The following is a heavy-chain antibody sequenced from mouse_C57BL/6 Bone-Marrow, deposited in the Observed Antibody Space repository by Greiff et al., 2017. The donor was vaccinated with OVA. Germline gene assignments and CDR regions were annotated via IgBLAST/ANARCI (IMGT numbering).Heavy chain of an antibody. Sequence: QVQLQQSGPELVKPGASVKISCKASGYAFSSSWMNWVKQRPGKGLEWIGRIYPGDGDTNYNQKFKGKATLTVDKSSSTAYMQLSSLTSEDSAVYYCAIFCYGSSYDYWGQGTTLTVSS. J-gene: IGHJ2*01. D-gene: IGHD1-1*01. CDR2: IYPGDGDT. CDR1: GYAFSSSW. CDR3: AIFCYGSSYDY. V-gene: IGHV1-82*01.